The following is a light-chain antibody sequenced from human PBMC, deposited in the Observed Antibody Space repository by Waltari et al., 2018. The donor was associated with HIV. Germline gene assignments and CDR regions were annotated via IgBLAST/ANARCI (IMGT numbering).Light chain of an antibody. CDR3: AAWDDSLNGWV. CDR1: SSNIGSYT. J-gene: IGLJ3*02. V-gene: IGLV1-44*01. Sequence: QSVLTQPPSASGTPGQRVTISCSGSSSNIGSYTVNWYQQLPGSAPKLLIYSNNQRPSGVPARFSGSKSGTSASLAISGLQSEDEADYYCAAWDDSLNGWVFGGGTKLTVL. CDR2: SNN.